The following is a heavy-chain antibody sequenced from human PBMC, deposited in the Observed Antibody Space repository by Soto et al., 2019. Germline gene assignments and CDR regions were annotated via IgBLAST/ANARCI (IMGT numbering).Heavy chain of an antibody. CDR1: GFTFINYA. Sequence: EVRLIESGGGIERPGGSLRLSCEASGFTFINYAMTWVRQAPGKGLEWVSGIDDAGANTYYAESMKGRFTISRDNSKNTVYLQMNGLRVEDTPVYYCARAVFRSATMPCFDPWGQGTLVTFPS. J-gene: IGHJ5*02. V-gene: IGHV3-23*01. CDR2: IDDAGANT. CDR3: ARAVFRSATMPCFDP. D-gene: IGHD2-2*01.